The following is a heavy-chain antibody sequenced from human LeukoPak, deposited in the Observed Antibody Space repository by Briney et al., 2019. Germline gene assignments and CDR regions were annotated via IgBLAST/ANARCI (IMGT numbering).Heavy chain of an antibody. J-gene: IGHJ4*02. CDR1: GYSFTSYW. Sequence: GESLKISCKGSGYSFTSYWIGWVRQMPGKGLEWMGIIYPGDSDTRYSPSFQGQVTTSADKSISTAYLQWSSLKASDTAMYYCARFHRYCSGGSCYSLNDYWGQGTLVTVSS. CDR3: ARFHRYCSGGSCYSLNDY. CDR2: IYPGDSDT. D-gene: IGHD2-15*01. V-gene: IGHV5-51*01.